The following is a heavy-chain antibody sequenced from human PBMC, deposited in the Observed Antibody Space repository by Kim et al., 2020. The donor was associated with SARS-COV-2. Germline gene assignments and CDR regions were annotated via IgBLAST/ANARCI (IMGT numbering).Heavy chain of an antibody. CDR3: ARVPYYDILTGYYNCYFDY. D-gene: IGHD3-9*01. J-gene: IGHJ4*02. Sequence: GGSLRLSCAASGFTFSSYWMHWVRQAPGKGLVWVSRINSDGSSTSYADPVKGRFTISRDNAKNTLYLQMNSLRAEDTAVYYCARVPYYDILTGYYNCYFDYWGQGTLVTVSS. CDR2: INSDGSST. V-gene: IGHV3-74*01. CDR1: GFTFSSYW.